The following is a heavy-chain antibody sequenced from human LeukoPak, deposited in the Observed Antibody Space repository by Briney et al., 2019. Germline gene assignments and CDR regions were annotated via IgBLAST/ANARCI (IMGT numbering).Heavy chain of an antibody. CDR2: INPSGGST. J-gene: IGHJ4*02. Sequence: ASVKVSCKASGYTFTSYYMHWVRQAPGQGLEWMGIINPSGGSTSYAQKFQGRVTMTRDMSTSTVYMELSSLRSEDTAVYYCARDPYYYDSSGYYYAPRVHFDYWGQGTLVTVSS. CDR3: ARDPYYYDSSGYYYAPRVHFDY. V-gene: IGHV1-46*01. CDR1: GYTFTSYY. D-gene: IGHD3-22*01.